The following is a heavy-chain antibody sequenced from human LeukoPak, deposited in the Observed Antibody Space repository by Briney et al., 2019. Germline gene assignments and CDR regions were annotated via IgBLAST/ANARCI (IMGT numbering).Heavy chain of an antibody. CDR1: GFTFSSYW. V-gene: IGHV3-74*01. CDR2: INSDGSST. CDR3: ARAHYDILTGYYHYYYYYMDV. J-gene: IGHJ6*03. Sequence: GGSLRLSCAASGFTFSSYWMHWVRQAPGKGLVWVSRINSDGSSTSYADSVKGRFTISRDNAKNTLYLQMNSLRAEDTAVYYCARAHYDILTGYYHYYYYYMDVWGKGTTVTVSS. D-gene: IGHD3-9*01.